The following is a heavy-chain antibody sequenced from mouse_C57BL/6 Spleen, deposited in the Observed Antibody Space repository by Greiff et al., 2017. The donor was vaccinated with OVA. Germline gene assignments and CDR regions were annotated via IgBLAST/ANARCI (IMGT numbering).Heavy chain of an antibody. V-gene: IGHV5-9-1*02. CDR3: TRDEGYYPLFDY. J-gene: IGHJ2*01. D-gene: IGHD2-3*01. CDR2: ISSGGDYI. CDR1: GFTFSSYA. Sequence: EVNVVESGEGLVKPGGSLKLSCAASGFTFSSYAMSWVRQTPEKRLEWVAYISSGGDYIYYADTVKGRFTISRDNARNTLYLQMSSLKSEDTAMYYCTRDEGYYPLFDYWGQGTTLTVSS.